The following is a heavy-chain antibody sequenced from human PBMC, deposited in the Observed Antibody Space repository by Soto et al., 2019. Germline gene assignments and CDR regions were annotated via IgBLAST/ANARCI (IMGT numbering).Heavy chain of an antibody. CDR3: AREAGSGNLHLPYMDV. V-gene: IGHV1-69*12. Sequence: QVQLVQSGAGVKKPGSSVKVSCTASGGTFSRNAISWVRQDPGQGLEWMGGIIPIFATANYAQKFQSRVTITADESTSTVHMELSSLRSEDTAVYYCAREAGSGNLHLPYMDVWGQGTTVTVSS. CDR1: GGTFSRNA. D-gene: IGHD3-10*01. J-gene: IGHJ6*02. CDR2: IIPIFATA.